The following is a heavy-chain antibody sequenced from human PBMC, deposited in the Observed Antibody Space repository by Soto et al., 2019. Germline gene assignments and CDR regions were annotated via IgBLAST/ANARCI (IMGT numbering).Heavy chain of an antibody. Sequence: QVQLQESGPGLVKPSETLSLTCAVSGVSISSRNWWSWGRQTPGKGLEYIGEIHHSGSTNYNPSLKSRVTMSVDKSKNQFSLNLNSVTAADTAIYYCARRKLEKMYVGWFDPWGQGTLVTVSS. CDR1: GVSISSRNW. D-gene: IGHD2-8*01. CDR3: ARRKLEKMYVGWFDP. CDR2: IHHSGST. V-gene: IGHV4-4*02. J-gene: IGHJ5*02.